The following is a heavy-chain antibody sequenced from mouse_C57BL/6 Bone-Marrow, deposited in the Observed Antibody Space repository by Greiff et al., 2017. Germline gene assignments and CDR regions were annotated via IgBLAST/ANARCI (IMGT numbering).Heavy chain of an antibody. CDR1: GYAFSSSW. V-gene: IGHV1-82*01. D-gene: IGHD3-3*01. CDR2: IYPGDGDT. CDR3: ARLGRGVAD. J-gene: IGHJ3*01. Sequence: QVQLQQSGPELVKPGASVKISCKASGYAFSSSWMNWVKQRPGKGLEWIGRIYPGDGDTKYNGKFKGKATLTADTSSSTAYMQLSSRTSEDAAVYFWARLGRGVADWGQGTLVTVSA.